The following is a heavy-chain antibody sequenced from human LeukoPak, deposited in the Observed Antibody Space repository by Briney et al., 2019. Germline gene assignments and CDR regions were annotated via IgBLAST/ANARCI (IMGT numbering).Heavy chain of an antibody. CDR3: AGAPGRDSSGFMGHDAFDI. J-gene: IGHJ3*02. V-gene: IGHV1-58*02. CDR1: GFTFTSSA. D-gene: IGHD3-22*01. Sequence: GASVKVSCKASGFTFTSSAMQWVRQARGQRLEWIGWIVVGSGNTNYAQKFQERVTITRDMSTSTAYMELSSLRSEDTAVYYCAGAPGRDSSGFMGHDAFDIWGQGTMVTVSS. CDR2: IVVGSGNT.